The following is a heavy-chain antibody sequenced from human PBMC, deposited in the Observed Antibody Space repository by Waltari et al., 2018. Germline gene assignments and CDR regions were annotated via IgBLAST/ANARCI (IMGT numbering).Heavy chain of an antibody. J-gene: IGHJ3*02. CDR3: ARPPYAAALLYAFDI. Sequence: QLQLQESGPGLVKPSETLSLTSTLSRGSITSSSYYWGWSREPPGKGLEWIGSIYYSGSTYYNPSLKSRVTISVDTSKNQFSLKLSSVTAADTAVYYCARPPYAAALLYAFDIWGQGTMVTVSS. V-gene: IGHV4-39*01. CDR2: IYYSGST. CDR1: RGSITSSSYY. D-gene: IGHD6-13*01.